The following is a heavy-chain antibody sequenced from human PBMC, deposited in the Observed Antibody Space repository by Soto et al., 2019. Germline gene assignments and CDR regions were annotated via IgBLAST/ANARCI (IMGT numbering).Heavy chain of an antibody. Sequence: PSETLSLTCTVPGGSISSGGYYWSWIRQHPGKGLEWIGYIYYSGSTYYNPSLKSRVTISVDTSKNQFSLKLSSVTAADTAVYYCARDGPLYYYGSGSLFYWGQGTLVTVSS. CDR2: IYYSGST. V-gene: IGHV4-31*03. J-gene: IGHJ4*02. CDR1: GGSISSGGYY. CDR3: ARDGPLYYYGSGSLFY. D-gene: IGHD3-10*01.